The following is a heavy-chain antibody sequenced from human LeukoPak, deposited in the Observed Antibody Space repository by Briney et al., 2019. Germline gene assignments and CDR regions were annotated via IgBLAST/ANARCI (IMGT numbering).Heavy chain of an antibody. D-gene: IGHD2-8*01. CDR3: AGYCTNGVCYAIAAFDI. CDR1: GGSISSGGYY. CDR2: IYYSGST. Sequence: SETLSLTCTVSGGSISSGGYYWSWIRQHPGKGLEWIGYIYYSGSTYYNPSLKSRVTISVDTSKNQFSLKLSSVTAADTAVYYCAGYCTNGVCYAIAAFDIWGQGTMVTVSS. V-gene: IGHV4-31*03. J-gene: IGHJ3*02.